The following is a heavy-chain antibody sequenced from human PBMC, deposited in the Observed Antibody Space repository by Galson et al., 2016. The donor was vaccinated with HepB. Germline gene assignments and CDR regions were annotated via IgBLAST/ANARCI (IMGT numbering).Heavy chain of an antibody. CDR1: GAVITDYY. CDR3: ARSRDYYVWGSLSYFDP. CDR2: SFYSGST. J-gene: IGHJ5*02. D-gene: IGHD3-16*01. Sequence: SETLSLTCSVSGAVITDYYWSWIRQSPGKGLEWIGYSFYSGSTSYNPSLKSRVTISVDTSKSQVSLRLTSATAADTAVYYCARSRDYYVWGSLSYFDPWGQGMLVTVSS. V-gene: IGHV4-59*01.